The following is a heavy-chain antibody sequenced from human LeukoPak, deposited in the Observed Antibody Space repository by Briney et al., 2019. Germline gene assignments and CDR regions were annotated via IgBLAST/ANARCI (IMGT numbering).Heavy chain of an antibody. CDR2: ISSSSSYI. V-gene: IGHV3-21*01. Sequence: GGSLRLSCAASGFTFSSYSMNWVRQAPGKGLEWVSSISSSSSYIYYADSVKGRFTISRDNAKNSLYLQMNSLRAEDTAVYYCARDPGSGYSYGDYYFDYWGQGTLVTVSS. D-gene: IGHD5-18*01. J-gene: IGHJ4*02. CDR1: GFTFSSYS. CDR3: ARDPGSGYSYGDYYFDY.